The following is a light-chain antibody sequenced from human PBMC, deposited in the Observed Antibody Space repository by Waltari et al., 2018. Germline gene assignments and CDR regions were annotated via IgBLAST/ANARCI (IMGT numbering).Light chain of an antibody. Sequence: DIVVTQSPDSLAVSLCERATINCTSSQSVLYTPNNNDYLAWYQQKPGQPPKLLIHRASTREFGVPDRFSGSGSGTDFTLTISSLQAEDVATYYCHQYFSVPLTFGGGTRVEIK. CDR1: QSVLYTPNNNDY. V-gene: IGKV4-1*01. CDR3: HQYFSVPLT. J-gene: IGKJ4*01. CDR2: RAS.